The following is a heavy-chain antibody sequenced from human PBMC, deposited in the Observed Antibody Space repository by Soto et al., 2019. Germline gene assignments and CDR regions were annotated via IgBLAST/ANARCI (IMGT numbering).Heavy chain of an antibody. CDR1: GGTFSSYS. CDR3: ARVRRGGSPTHFDI. V-gene: IGHV1-69*13. Sequence: ASVKVSCKASGGTFSSYSISWVRQAPGQGLEWMGGIIPIFGTANYAQKFQGRVTITADESTSTAYMELSSLRSEDTAVYYCARVRRGGSPTHFDIWGQGTMVTGSS. CDR2: IIPIFGTA. D-gene: IGHD2-15*01. J-gene: IGHJ3*02.